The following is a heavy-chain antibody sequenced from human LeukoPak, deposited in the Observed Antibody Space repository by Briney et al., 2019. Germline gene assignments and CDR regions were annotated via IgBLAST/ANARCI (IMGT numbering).Heavy chain of an antibody. D-gene: IGHD3-9*01. V-gene: IGHV3-23*01. J-gene: IGHJ4*02. Sequence: EGSLRLSCAASGFTFSSYAMSWVRQAPGKGLEWVSAISGSGGSTYYADSVKGRFTISRDNSKNTLYLQMNSLRAEDTAVYYCAKYYDILSSRYYFDYWGQGTLVTVSS. CDR1: GFTFSSYA. CDR2: ISGSGGST. CDR3: AKYYDILSSRYYFDY.